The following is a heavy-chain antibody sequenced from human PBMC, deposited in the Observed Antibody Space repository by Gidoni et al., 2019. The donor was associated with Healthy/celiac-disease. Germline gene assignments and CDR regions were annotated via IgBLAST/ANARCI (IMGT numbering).Heavy chain of an antibody. D-gene: IGHD4-17*01. CDR3: ARGMTTVTYDY. Sequence: QVQLVESGGGLVKPGGSLRLSCAASRFTFSDYYMSWIRQAPGKGLEWVSYISSSSSYTNYADSVKGRFTISRDNAKNSLYLQMNSLRAEDTAVYYCARGMTTVTYDYWGQGTLVTVSS. CDR2: ISSSSSYT. CDR1: RFTFSDYY. J-gene: IGHJ4*02. V-gene: IGHV3-11*06.